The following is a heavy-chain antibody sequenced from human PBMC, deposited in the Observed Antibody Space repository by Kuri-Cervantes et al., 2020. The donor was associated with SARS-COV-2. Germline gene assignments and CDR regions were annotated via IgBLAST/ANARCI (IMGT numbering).Heavy chain of an antibody. V-gene: IGHV1-18*01. Sequence: ASVKVSCKASGGTFSTAIISWVRQAPGQGLEWMGWVSGYNGNTNYAQKLQGRVTMTEDTSTDTAYMELSSLRSDDTAVYYCVTDFYGGTLFDYWGQGALVTVSS. J-gene: IGHJ4*02. CDR1: GGTFSTAI. CDR3: VTDFYGGTLFDY. CDR2: VSGYNGNT. D-gene: IGHD4-23*01.